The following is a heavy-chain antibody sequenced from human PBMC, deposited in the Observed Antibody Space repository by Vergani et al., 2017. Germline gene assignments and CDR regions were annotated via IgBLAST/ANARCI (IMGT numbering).Heavy chain of an antibody. Sequence: EVQLVESGGGLVKPGGSLRLSCEASGFFFSDYTMNWFRQAPGQGLEWVGGIRSKAYGQATIYAASVKGRFTISRDDSKSIAYLQMNNLQTEDTAMYYCVRDQVTMLRGSDALDIWGQGTMVTVSS. D-gene: IGHD3-10*01. V-gene: IGHV3-49*05. CDR3: VRDQVTMLRGSDALDI. CDR1: GFFFSDYT. CDR2: IRSKAYGQAT. J-gene: IGHJ3*02.